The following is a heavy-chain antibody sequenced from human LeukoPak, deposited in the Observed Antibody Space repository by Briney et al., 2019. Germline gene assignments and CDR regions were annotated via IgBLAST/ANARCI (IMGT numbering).Heavy chain of an antibody. CDR1: GFIVSSNY. V-gene: IGHV3-66*01. J-gene: IGHJ4*02. CDR2: IYGSSRT. CDR3: AKDGWDDYYDSSGYLPYYFDY. D-gene: IGHD3-22*01. Sequence: GGSLRLSCAGSGFIVSSNYMSWVRQAAGKGLEWVSVIYGSSRTYYADSVKGRFTISRDNSKNTVYLQMDSLRAEDTAVYYCAKDGWDDYYDSSGYLPYYFDYWGQGTLVTVSS.